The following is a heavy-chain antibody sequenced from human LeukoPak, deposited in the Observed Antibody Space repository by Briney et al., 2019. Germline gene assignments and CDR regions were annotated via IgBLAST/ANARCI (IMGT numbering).Heavy chain of an antibody. D-gene: IGHD1-26*01. CDR1: GFTFSGYS. J-gene: IGHJ4*02. CDR2: ISYDGSSK. CDR3: VRDLVGAST. V-gene: IGHV3-30*04. Sequence: GTSLGLSCAASGFTFSGYSMFWVRQGPGSGLEYVSVISYDGSSKYYADSVKGRVTVSRDNAKNTLYLQVDSLRTEDTGIYYCVRDLVGASTWGQGTLVTVSS.